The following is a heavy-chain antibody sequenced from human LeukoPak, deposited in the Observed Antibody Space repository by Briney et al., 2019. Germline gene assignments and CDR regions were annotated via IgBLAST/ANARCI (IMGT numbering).Heavy chain of an antibody. J-gene: IGHJ4*02. CDR2: ISRGSGSP. CDR3: ARIDSDTNGWYHIDC. V-gene: IGHV3-21*01. Sequence: KPGGSLRLSCAASGFILSSYTMSWVRQAPGKGLEWVSSISRGSGSPNYADSLKGRFTISGDNAKNSLFLQMNSLRVEDTAVYYCARIDSDTNGWYHIDCWGQGTLVTVSS. D-gene: IGHD6-19*01. CDR1: GFILSSYT.